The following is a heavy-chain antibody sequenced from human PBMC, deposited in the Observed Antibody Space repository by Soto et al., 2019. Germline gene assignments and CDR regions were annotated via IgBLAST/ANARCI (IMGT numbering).Heavy chain of an antibody. V-gene: IGHV3-64*07. CDR3: AREGGSDYFDY. D-gene: IGHD1-26*01. CDR2: ISRNGGST. J-gene: IGHJ4*02. Sequence: EVQLVESGGGLVQPGGSLRLSCAASGFTFSSYAMHWVRQAPGKGLEYLSTISRNGGSTYYADSVKGRFTISRDNSKNTLYLQMGSLRAEDMAVDYGAREGGSDYFDYWGQGTRVTVSS. CDR1: GFTFSSYA.